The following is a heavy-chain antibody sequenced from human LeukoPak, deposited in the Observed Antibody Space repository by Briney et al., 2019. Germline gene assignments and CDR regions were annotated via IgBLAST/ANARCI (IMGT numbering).Heavy chain of an antibody. CDR3: ARVLYDYVWGSYRFNWFDP. V-gene: IGHV4-59*01. Sequence: SETLSLTCTVSGGSISSYYWSWIRQPPGKGLEWIGYIYYSGSTNYNPSLKSRVTISADTSKNQFSLKLSSVTAADTAVYYCARVLYDYVWGSYRFNWFDPWGQGTLVTVSS. CDR2: IYYSGST. J-gene: IGHJ5*02. D-gene: IGHD3-16*02. CDR1: GGSISSYY.